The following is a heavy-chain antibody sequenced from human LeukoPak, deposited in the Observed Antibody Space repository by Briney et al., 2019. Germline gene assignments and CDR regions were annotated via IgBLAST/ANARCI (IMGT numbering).Heavy chain of an antibody. CDR1: GFSFSNYG. J-gene: IGHJ6*02. D-gene: IGHD2-15*01. CDR2: IQSDGSKT. CDR3: AKRYCKSATCRSDMDA. V-gene: IGHV3-30*02. Sequence: GGSLRLSCAASGFSFSNYGLHWVCQAPGKGLEWVALIQSDGSKTYSADSVKGRFTISRDNPRNTLYLQMDRLRPEDTAVYYCAKRYCKSATCRSDMDAWGQGTTVTVS.